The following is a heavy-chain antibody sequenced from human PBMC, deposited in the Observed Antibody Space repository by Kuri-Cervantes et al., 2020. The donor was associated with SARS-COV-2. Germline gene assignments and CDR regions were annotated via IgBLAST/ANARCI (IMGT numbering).Heavy chain of an antibody. J-gene: IGHJ5*02. Sequence: GGSLRLSCPASGFTFNTCAMHWVRQAPGKGLEWVSSSSSRNNYINYADAVKGRFTISGDNSKFSLYLQMTSLRAEDSAVYYCARENRLNTYYYGSGLNWFDPWGQGTLVTVSS. CDR1: GFTFNTCA. CDR3: ARENRLNTYYYGSGLNWFDP. CDR2: SSSRNNYI. V-gene: IGHV3-21*01. D-gene: IGHD3-10*01.